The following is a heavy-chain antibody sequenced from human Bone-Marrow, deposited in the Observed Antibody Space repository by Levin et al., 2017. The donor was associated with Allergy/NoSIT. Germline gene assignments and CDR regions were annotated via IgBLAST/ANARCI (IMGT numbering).Heavy chain of an antibody. CDR3: TRASSGYYFNY. CDR1: GFTFSTYW. CDR2: IDDSGNTT. D-gene: IGHD3-22*01. J-gene: IGHJ4*02. Sequence: GESLKISCAASGFTFSTYWMHWVRQVPGKGLMWVSRIDDSGNTTTYADSVRGRFTISRDNAKNTLYLQMNSLRAEDTAVYFCTRASSGYYFNYWGQGTLVTVSS. V-gene: IGHV3-74*01.